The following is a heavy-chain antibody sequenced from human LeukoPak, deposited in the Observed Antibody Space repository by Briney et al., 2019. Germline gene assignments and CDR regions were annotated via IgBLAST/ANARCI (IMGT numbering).Heavy chain of an antibody. CDR1: GFTFSSYG. CDR3: ARDFSGTVYYFDY. J-gene: IGHJ4*02. D-gene: IGHD1-1*01. CDR2: IWYDGGNK. V-gene: IGHV3-33*01. Sequence: GGSLRLSCAASGFTFSSYGMHWVRQAPGKGLEWVAVIWYDGGNKYYADSVKGRFTISRDNSKNTLYLQMNSLRAEDTAVYYCARDFSGTVYYFDYWGQGTLVTVSS.